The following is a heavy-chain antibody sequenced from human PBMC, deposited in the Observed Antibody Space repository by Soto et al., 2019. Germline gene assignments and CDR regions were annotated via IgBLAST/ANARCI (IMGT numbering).Heavy chain of an antibody. CDR1: GYTFTGYY. CDR3: ARDKEIAVATISLYYYYYGMDV. D-gene: IGHD5-12*01. V-gene: IGHV1-2*02. CDR2: INPNSGGT. J-gene: IGHJ6*02. Sequence: ASVKVSCKASGYTFTGYYMHWVRQAPGQGLEWMGWINPNSGGTNYAQKFQGRVTMTRDTSISTAYMELSRLRSDDTAVYYCARDKEIAVATISLYYYYYGMDVWGQGTTVTVSS.